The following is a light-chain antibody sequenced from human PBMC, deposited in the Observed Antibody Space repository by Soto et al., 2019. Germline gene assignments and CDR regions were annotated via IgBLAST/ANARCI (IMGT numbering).Light chain of an antibody. V-gene: IGKV1-17*01. Sequence: DIQMTQSPSSLSASVGDRVTITCRASQDILNDLAWYQQKPGKAPKRLIFAASSLQSGVPSRFSGSRSGTEFTLTINSLQPEDFATYYCLQYNSYPPWTFGQGTKVEIK. CDR1: QDILND. CDR3: LQYNSYPPWT. J-gene: IGKJ1*01. CDR2: AAS.